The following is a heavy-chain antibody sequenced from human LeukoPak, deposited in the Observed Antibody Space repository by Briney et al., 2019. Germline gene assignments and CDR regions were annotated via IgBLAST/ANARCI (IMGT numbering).Heavy chain of an antibody. D-gene: IGHD2-15*01. Sequence: GGSLRLSCLASGFTVSSKYMSWVRQAPGKGLEWISVIYSSGRTDFADSVKGRFTISRDDSKNTLYLQMNNLRAEDTAVYYCARDGPNGDCSGGICPPRMDVWGQGTTVTVSS. V-gene: IGHV3-53*01. CDR3: ARDGPNGDCSGGICPPRMDV. CDR2: IYSSGRT. J-gene: IGHJ6*02. CDR1: GFTVSSKY.